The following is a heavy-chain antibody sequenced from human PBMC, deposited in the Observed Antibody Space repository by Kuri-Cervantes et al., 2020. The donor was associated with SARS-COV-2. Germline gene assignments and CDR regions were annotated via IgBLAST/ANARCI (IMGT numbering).Heavy chain of an antibody. CDR1: GGTFSSYA. Sequence: SVKVSCKASGGTFSSYAISWVRQAPGQGLEWMGGIIPIFGTANYAQKFQGRVTITADKSTSTAYMELSSLRSEDTAVYYCARDAISDGYNEGYWGQGTLVTVSS. D-gene: IGHD5-24*01. CDR2: IIPIFGTA. V-gene: IGHV1-69*06. CDR3: ARDAISDGYNEGY. J-gene: IGHJ4*02.